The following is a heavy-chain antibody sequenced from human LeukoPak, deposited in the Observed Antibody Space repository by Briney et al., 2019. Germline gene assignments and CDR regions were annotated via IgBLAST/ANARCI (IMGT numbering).Heavy chain of an antibody. D-gene: IGHD3-10*01. J-gene: IGHJ5*02. Sequence: SETLSLTCAVYGGSFSGYYWSWIRQPPGKGLEWIGEINHSGSTNYNPSLKSRVTISVDTSKNQFSLKLSSVTAADTAVYYCARGVVRGPGWFDPWGQGTPVTVSS. V-gene: IGHV4-34*01. CDR1: GGSFSGYY. CDR3: ARGVVRGPGWFDP. CDR2: INHSGST.